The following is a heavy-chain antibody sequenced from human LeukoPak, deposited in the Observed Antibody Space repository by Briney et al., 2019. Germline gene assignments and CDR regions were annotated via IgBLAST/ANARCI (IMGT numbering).Heavy chain of an antibody. CDR1: GFTFSSYG. CDR2: IWYDGSNK. V-gene: IGHV3-33*01. J-gene: IGHJ6*02. D-gene: IGHD3-10*01. CDR3: ARGAGRSGPYGMDV. Sequence: GGSLRLSCAASGFTFSSYGMHWVRQAPGKGLEWVAVIWYDGSNKYYADSVKGRFTISRDNSKNTLYLQMNSLRAEDTAVYYCARGAGRSGPYGMDVWGQGTTVTVSS.